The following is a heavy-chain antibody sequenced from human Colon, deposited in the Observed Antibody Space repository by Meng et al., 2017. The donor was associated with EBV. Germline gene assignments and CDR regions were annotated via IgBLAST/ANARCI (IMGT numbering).Heavy chain of an antibody. Sequence: QEPIEGSGPGLVKPSGLLSLTCAVSGGSISSSHWWTWVRQPPGKGLEWIGEVYHTGSTKYNPSLKSRLTISVDKSKNQFSLNLTSVTAADTAVYYCARVWQSLTAFFDSWGQGTLVTVSS. D-gene: IGHD2-21*01. V-gene: IGHV4-4*02. CDR2: VYHTGST. CDR1: GGSISSSHW. J-gene: IGHJ4*02. CDR3: ARVWQSLTAFFDS.